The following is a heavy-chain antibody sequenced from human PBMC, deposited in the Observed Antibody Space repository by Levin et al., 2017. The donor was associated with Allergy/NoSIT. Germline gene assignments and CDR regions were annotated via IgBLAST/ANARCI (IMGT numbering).Heavy chain of an antibody. D-gene: IGHD5-18*01. CDR1: GLSFRNNA. V-gene: IGHV3-23*01. J-gene: IGHJ4*02. CDR2: ISAGDPAT. CDR3: AKGYTSMAKSSIDF. Sequence: GGSLRLSCAASGLSFRNNAMSWVRQAPGKGLEWVSTISAGDPATFYADSVKGRFTISRDNSKNTLSLQMNSLRGEDTAVYYCAKGYTSMAKSSIDFWGQGTLITVSS.